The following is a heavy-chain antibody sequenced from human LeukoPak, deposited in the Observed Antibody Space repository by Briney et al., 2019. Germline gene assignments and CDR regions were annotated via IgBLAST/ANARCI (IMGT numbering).Heavy chain of an antibody. D-gene: IGHD5-12*01. CDR2: ISYDGSNK. J-gene: IGHJ3*02. CDR1: GFTFSSYA. V-gene: IGHV3-30-3*01. Sequence: PGGSLRLSCAASGFTFSSYAMHWVRQAPGKGLEWVAVISYDGSNKYYADSVKGRFTISRDNSKNTLYLQMNSLRAEDTAVYYCARGYSGSGYDPNDAFDIWGQGTMVTVSS. CDR3: ARGYSGSGYDPNDAFDI.